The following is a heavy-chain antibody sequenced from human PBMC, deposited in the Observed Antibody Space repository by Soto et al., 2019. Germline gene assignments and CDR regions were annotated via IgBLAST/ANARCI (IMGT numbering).Heavy chain of an antibody. CDR2: ISAYNGNT. CDR3: ARFRITIFGVPYPEDYYYMDV. Sequence: GDSVKVSCKASGYTFTSYGMSWVRQAPGQGLEWMGWISAYNGNTNYAQKLQGRVTMTTDTSTSTAYMELRSLRSDDTAVYYCARFRITIFGVPYPEDYYYMDVCGKGTTVTGSS. D-gene: IGHD3-3*01. V-gene: IGHV1-18*01. CDR1: GYTFTSYG. J-gene: IGHJ6*03.